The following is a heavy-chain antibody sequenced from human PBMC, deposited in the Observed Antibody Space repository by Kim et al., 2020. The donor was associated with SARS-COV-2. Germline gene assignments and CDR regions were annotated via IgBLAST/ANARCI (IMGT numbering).Heavy chain of an antibody. Sequence: GGSLRLSCAASGFTFSSYAMHWVRQAPGKGLEWVAVISYDGSNKYYADSVKGRFTISRDNSKNTLYLQMNSLRAEDTAVYYCAREIHNYYYDSSGLGYFDLWGRGTLVTVSS. D-gene: IGHD3-22*01. V-gene: IGHV3-30-3*01. CDR2: ISYDGSNK. CDR3: AREIHNYYYDSSGLGYFDL. CDR1: GFTFSSYA. J-gene: IGHJ2*01.